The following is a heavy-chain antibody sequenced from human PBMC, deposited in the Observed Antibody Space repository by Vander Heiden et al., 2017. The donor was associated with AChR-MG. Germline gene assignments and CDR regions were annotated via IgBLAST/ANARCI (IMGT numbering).Heavy chain of an antibody. D-gene: IGHD4-17*01. Sequence: QVQLVESGGGVVQPGRSLRLSCAASGFTLSSYTMHWVRQAPGRGLEWVALMSKDGSNKYYAESVKGRFTISRDKSKNTLYLQMNGLRTNDTALYYCARLRNTVTTEVEYWGQGTLVTVSS. CDR3: ARLRNTVTTEVEY. CDR1: GFTLSSYT. J-gene: IGHJ4*02. V-gene: IGHV3-30-3*01. CDR2: MSKDGSNK.